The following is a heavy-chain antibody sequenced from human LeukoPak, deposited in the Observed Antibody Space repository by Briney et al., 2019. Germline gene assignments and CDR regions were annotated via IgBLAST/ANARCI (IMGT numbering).Heavy chain of an antibody. J-gene: IGHJ5*02. CDR1: GYTFTSYG. V-gene: IGHV1-69*04. CDR2: IIPILGIA. D-gene: IGHD3-22*01. CDR3: ARVDDSSGYWNYNWFDP. Sequence: SVKVSCKASGYTFTSYGISWVRQAPGQGLEWMGRIIPILGIANYAQKFQGRVTITADKSTSTAYMELSSLRSEDTAVYYCARVDDSSGYWNYNWFDPWGQGTLVTVSS.